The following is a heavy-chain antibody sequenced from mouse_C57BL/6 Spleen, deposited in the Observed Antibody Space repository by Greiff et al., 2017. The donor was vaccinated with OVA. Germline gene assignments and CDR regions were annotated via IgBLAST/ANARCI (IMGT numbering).Heavy chain of an antibody. J-gene: IGHJ2*01. CDR3: ARLDDY. Sequence: QVQLQQPGAELVMPGASVKLSCKASGYTFTSYWMHWVKQRPGQGLEWIGEIDPSDSYTNYNQNFKGKSTLTVDKSSSTAYMQLSSLTSEDSAVYYCARLDDYWGQGTTLTVSS. CDR1: GYTFTSYW. CDR2: IDPSDSYT. V-gene: IGHV1-69*01.